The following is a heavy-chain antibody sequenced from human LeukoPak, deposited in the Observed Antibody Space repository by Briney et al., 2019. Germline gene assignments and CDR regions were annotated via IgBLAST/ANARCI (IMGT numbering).Heavy chain of an antibody. D-gene: IGHD4-17*01. J-gene: IGHJ3*02. Sequence: GGSLRLSCAASGFTFSGSAMHWVRQASGKGLEGVGRIRSKANSYATAYAASVKGRFTISRDDSKNMLYLQMNSLRAEDTAVYYCANTPLSVTTGIRAFDIWGQGTMVTVSS. CDR2: IRSKANSYAT. CDR1: GFTFSGSA. CDR3: ANTPLSVTTGIRAFDI. V-gene: IGHV3-73*01.